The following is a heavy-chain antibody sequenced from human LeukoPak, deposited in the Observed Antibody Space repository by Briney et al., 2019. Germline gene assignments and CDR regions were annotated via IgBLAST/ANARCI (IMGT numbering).Heavy chain of an antibody. CDR2: IYFGGTT. CDR3: ARHRSDTGGKKGVNWFDP. CDR1: VGSIKNYY. D-gene: IGHD4-23*01. Sequence: PETLSLTCSLSVGSIKNYYWSSIRQPPGKGLEWLGNIYFGGTTDYNSSLKSRLTISVDTFKNQLSLNLQSVTAADTATYYCARHRSDTGGKKGVNWFDPWGQGTLVTVSS. V-gene: IGHV4-59*01. J-gene: IGHJ5*02.